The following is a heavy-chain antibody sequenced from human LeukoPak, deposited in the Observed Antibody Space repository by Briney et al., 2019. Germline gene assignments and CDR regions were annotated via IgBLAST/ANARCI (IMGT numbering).Heavy chain of an antibody. V-gene: IGHV1-18*01. CDR1: GYTFTSYG. CDR3: ARDYYDSSGYTYFDY. D-gene: IGHD3-22*01. J-gene: IGHJ4*02. CDR2: ISAYNGNT. Sequence: ASVKVSCKASGYTFTSYGIRWVRQAPGQGLEWMGWISAYNGNTNYAQKLQGRVTMTTDTSTSTAYMELRSLRSDDTAVYYCARDYYDSSGYTYFDYWGQGTLVTVSS.